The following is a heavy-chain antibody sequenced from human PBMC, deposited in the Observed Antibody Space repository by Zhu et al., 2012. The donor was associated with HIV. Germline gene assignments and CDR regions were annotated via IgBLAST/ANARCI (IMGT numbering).Heavy chain of an antibody. CDR2: VFYTGTT. V-gene: IGHV4-59*11. CDR1: GGSTNSHY. J-gene: IGHJ4*02. Sequence: QVQLQEPGPGLVKPSETLSLTCSVSGGSTNSHYWNWIRQPPGKGLEWIGYVFYTGTTNYNPSLKSRVTISLDMSRNQFSLKLTSVTAADTAVYYCARLRDTSGYYYPFDYWGQGSLVTVSS. CDR3: ARLRDTSGYYYPFDY. D-gene: IGHD3-22*01.